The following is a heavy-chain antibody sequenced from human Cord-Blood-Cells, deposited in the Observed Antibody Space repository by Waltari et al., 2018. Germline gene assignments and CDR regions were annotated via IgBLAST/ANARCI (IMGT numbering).Heavy chain of an antibody. CDR3: ARGKSASIAAAAADY. CDR1: GGSISSSY. Sequence: QVQLQESGPGLVKPSETLSLTCTVSGGSISSSYWSWNRQPPGKGLEWIGYIYYSGSTNYNPSLKSRVTISVDTSKNQFSLKLSSVTAADTAVYYCARGKSASIAAAAADYWGQGTLVTVSS. V-gene: IGHV4-59*01. J-gene: IGHJ4*02. CDR2: IYYSGST. D-gene: IGHD6-13*01.